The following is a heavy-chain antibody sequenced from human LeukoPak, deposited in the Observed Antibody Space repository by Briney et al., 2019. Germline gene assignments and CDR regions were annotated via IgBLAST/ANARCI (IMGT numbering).Heavy chain of an antibody. V-gene: IGHV5-51*01. J-gene: IGHJ4*02. CDR1: GYSFSSYW. Sequence: GESLKISCKGSGYSFSSYWIGWVRQLPGKGLEWMGIIFPGDSDTRYSPSFQGQVTLSADKSINTAYVQWSSLEASDTAMYYCASLPLFLFYDGYANFDYWGREPLVAVSS. D-gene: IGHD3-16*01. CDR2: IFPGDSDT. CDR3: ASLPLFLFYDGYANFDY.